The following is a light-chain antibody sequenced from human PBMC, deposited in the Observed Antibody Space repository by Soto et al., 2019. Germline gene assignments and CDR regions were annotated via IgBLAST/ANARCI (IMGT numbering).Light chain of an antibody. CDR2: DAS. CDR3: QQYHTSSIT. CDR1: QSISSW. V-gene: IGKV1-5*01. Sequence: DIQMTQSPSILSAIVGDRVTITCRASQSISSWLAWYQQKPGKAPTLLIYDASTLERGVPSRFSGTGSGTEFTLSIDSLQPDDFATYYCQQYHTSSITFGQGTRLEI. J-gene: IGKJ5*01.